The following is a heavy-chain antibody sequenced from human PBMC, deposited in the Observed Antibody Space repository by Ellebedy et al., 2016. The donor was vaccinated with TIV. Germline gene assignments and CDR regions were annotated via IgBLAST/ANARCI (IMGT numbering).Heavy chain of an antibody. CDR3: VKGVTTKTRYSDWFDP. Sequence: GESLKISCAASGLTISSSGMHWVRQAPGKGLEWVAVISYDGSSTLYAASVKGRFTISRDNSKSALYLQMHSLRAEDTAVYHCVKGVTTKTRYSDWFDPWGQGTLVTVSS. D-gene: IGHD4-17*01. CDR1: GLTISSSG. V-gene: IGHV3-30*02. J-gene: IGHJ5*02. CDR2: ISYDGSST.